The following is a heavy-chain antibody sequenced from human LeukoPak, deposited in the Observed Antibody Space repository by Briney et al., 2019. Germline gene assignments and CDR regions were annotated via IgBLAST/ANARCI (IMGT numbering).Heavy chain of an antibody. D-gene: IGHD6-19*01. Sequence: PSETLSLTCTVSGGSISSGGYYWSWIRQHPGKGLEWIGYIYYSGSTNYNPSLKSRVTISVDTSKNQFSLKLSSVTAADTAVYYCARGPRSRIAVAGKTRSYYFDYWGQGTLVTVSS. CDR1: GGSISSGGYY. V-gene: IGHV4-31*03. J-gene: IGHJ4*02. CDR3: ARGPRSRIAVAGKTRSYYFDY. CDR2: IYYSGST.